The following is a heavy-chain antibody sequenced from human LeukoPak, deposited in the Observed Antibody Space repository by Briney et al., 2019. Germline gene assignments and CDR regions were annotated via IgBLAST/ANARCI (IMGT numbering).Heavy chain of an antibody. D-gene: IGHD3-10*01. J-gene: IGHJ3*02. V-gene: IGHV4-59*01. Sequence: SETLSLTCAVYVDSFSGYYWSWIRQPPGKGLEWIGYIYYSGSTNYNPSLKSRVTISVDTSKNQFSLKLTSVTAADTAVYYCARDYSGSNAFDIWGQGTMVTVSS. CDR1: VDSFSGYY. CDR2: IYYSGST. CDR3: ARDYSGSNAFDI.